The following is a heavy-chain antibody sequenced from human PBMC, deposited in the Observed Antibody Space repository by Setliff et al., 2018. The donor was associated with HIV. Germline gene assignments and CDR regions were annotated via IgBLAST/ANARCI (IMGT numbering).Heavy chain of an antibody. CDR1: GYAFTGYY. V-gene: IGHV1-2*04. CDR2: INPNSGGT. Sequence: ASVKVSCKASGYAFTGYYMHWVRQAPGQGLEWMGWINPNSGGTNYAQKFQGWVTMTRDTSISTAYMELSRLRSDETAVYYCARDSKGHGSNWGPPGGYYMDVWGKGTTVTVSS. CDR3: ARDSKGHGSNWGPPGGYYMDV. D-gene: IGHD7-27*01. J-gene: IGHJ6*03.